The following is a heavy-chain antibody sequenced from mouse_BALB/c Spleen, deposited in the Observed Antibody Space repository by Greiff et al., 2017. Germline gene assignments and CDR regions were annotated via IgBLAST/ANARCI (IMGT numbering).Heavy chain of an antibody. CDR2: IYPGSGST. V-gene: IGHV1S22*01. J-gene: IGHJ3*01. CDR1: GYTFTSHW. D-gene: IGHD2-4*01. Sequence: LQQPGSELVRPGASVKLSCKASGYTFTSHWMHWVKQRPGQGLEWIGNIYPGSGSTNYDEKFKSKATLTVDTSSSTAYMQLSSLTSEDSAVYYCTRSEDYDRFAYWGQGTLVTVSA. CDR3: TRSEDYDRFAY.